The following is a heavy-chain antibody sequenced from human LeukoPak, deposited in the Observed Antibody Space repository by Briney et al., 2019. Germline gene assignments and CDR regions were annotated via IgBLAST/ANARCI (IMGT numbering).Heavy chain of an antibody. D-gene: IGHD1-1*01. J-gene: IGHJ3*02. Sequence: ASVKVSCTASGYTFTSYAMHWVRQAPGQRLEWMGWINAGNGNTKYSQKFQGRVTITRDTSASTAYMELSSLRSEDTAVYYCARVIVPGTTSLRVMRPFGAFDIWGQGTMVTVSS. CDR1: GYTFTSYA. V-gene: IGHV1-3*01. CDR3: ARVIVPGTTSLRVMRPFGAFDI. CDR2: INAGNGNT.